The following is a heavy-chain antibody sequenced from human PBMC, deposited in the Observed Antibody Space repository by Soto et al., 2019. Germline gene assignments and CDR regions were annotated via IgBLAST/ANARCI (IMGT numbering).Heavy chain of an antibody. J-gene: IGHJ6*02. CDR1: GGTFSSYA. Sequence: SVKVSCKASGGTFSSYAISWVRQAPGQVLELMGGIIPIFGTANYAQKFQGRVTITADESTSTAYMELSSLRYEDTAVYYCATGGYDILTGYYHYYYGMDVWGQGTTVTVSS. V-gene: IGHV1-69*13. CDR3: ATGGYDILTGYYHYYYGMDV. CDR2: IIPIFGTA. D-gene: IGHD3-9*01.